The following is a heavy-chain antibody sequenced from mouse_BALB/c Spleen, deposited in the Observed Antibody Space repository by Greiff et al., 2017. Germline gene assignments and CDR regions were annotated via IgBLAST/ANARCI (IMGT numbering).Heavy chain of an antibody. CDR2: ISNGGGST. CDR1: GFTFSSYT. D-gene: IGHD2-4*01. V-gene: IGHV5-12-2*01. Sequence: EVQLVESGGGLVQPGGSLKLSCAASGFTFSSYTMSWVRQTPEKRLEWVAYISNGGGSTYYPDTVKGRFTISRDNAKNTLYLQMSSLKSEDTAMYYCARGGLITYFDYWGQGTTRTVSS. J-gene: IGHJ2*01. CDR3: ARGGLITYFDY.